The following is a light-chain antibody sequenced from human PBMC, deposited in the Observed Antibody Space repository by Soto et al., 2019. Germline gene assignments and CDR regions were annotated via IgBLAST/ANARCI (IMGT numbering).Light chain of an antibody. Sequence: EIVLTQSPATLSLSPGERATLSCRASQSVSSYLAWYQQKPGQAPRLLIYDASNRATGIPARFSGSGSGTDFTLTISSLEPADFAVYYCQQRSNWPPGWTFGQGTKVEIK. CDR1: QSVSSY. CDR3: QQRSNWPPGWT. CDR2: DAS. V-gene: IGKV3-11*01. J-gene: IGKJ1*01.